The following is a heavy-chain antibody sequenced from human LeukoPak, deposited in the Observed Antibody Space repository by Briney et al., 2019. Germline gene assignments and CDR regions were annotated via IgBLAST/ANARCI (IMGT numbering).Heavy chain of an antibody. V-gene: IGHV3-7*01. J-gene: IGHJ4*02. CDR1: GLTFISYG. D-gene: IGHD6-25*01. Sequence: PGGSLRLSFAASGLTFISYGMTWFGQAPGKGLEWVANIKQDGSVKYYVDSVKGRFTISRDNAKNSLYLQMNSLRAEDTAVYYCAREAAPVFDNWGQGTLVTVSS. CDR3: AREAAPVFDN. CDR2: IKQDGSVK.